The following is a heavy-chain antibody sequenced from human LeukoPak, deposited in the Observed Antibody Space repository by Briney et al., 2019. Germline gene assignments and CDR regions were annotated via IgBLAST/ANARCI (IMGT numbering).Heavy chain of an antibody. V-gene: IGHV4-34*01. D-gene: IGHD3-3*01. J-gene: IGHJ4*02. CDR2: INHSGST. CDR1: GGSISGYY. Sequence: SETLSLTCTVSGGSISGYYWSWIRQPPGKGLEWIGEINHSGSTNYNPSLKSRVTISVDTSKNQFSLKLSSVTAADTAVYYCARRVGFTIFGVVTQFDYWGQGTLVTVSS. CDR3: ARRVGFTIFGVVTQFDY.